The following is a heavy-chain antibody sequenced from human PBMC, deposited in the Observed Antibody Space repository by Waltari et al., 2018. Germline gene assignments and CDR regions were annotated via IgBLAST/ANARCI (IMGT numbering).Heavy chain of an antibody. CDR1: GFPFSNFG. Sequence: EAQLLESGGGLVQPGGSLRLSCAASGFPFSNFGMSWVRQAPGKGLECVSGFRGTGGSTSYADSVKGRFTISRDNSKNTLYLQMNSLRAEDSAVYYCAKGPYYGSAIGMDVWGQGTTVAVSS. CDR2: FRGTGGST. D-gene: IGHD3-10*01. J-gene: IGHJ6*02. CDR3: AKGPYYGSAIGMDV. V-gene: IGHV3-23*01.